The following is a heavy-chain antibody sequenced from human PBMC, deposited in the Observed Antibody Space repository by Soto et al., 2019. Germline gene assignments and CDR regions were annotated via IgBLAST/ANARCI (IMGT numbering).Heavy chain of an antibody. V-gene: IGHV3-33*01. CDR3: VREVSSRDSTAP. J-gene: IGHJ5*02. CDR1: GFTFSNYG. CDR2: IWYDGSRK. Sequence: QVQLVESGGGVVQPGRSLTVSCAASGFTFSNYGMHWVRQAPDKGLEWVAVIWYDGSRKYYADSVKGRFTISRDDSKKTLYLEMTSLRVDDTAVYYCVREVSSRDSTAPWGQGTLVTVSS. D-gene: IGHD3-22*01.